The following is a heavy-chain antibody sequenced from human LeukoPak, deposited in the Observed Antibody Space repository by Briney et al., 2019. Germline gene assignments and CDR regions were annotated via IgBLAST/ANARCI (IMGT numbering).Heavy chain of an antibody. Sequence: GGSLRLSCAASGFTFSSFGMHWVRQAPGKGLEWVAVISYDGSNKYYADSVKGRFTISRDNSKSTVFLQMNSLRTEDTAVYYCAKDRCSYSNYFAPWGQGTLVAVSS. CDR2: ISYDGSNK. CDR1: GFTFSSFG. J-gene: IGHJ5*02. CDR3: AKDRCSYSNYFAP. V-gene: IGHV3-30*18. D-gene: IGHD3-10*01.